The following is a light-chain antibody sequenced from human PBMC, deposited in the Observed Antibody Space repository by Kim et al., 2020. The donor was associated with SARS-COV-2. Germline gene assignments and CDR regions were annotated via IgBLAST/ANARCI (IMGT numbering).Light chain of an antibody. CDR3: QQYGISPGT. CDR1: QSVSSSY. J-gene: IGKJ2*01. V-gene: IGKV3-20*01. CDR2: GAS. Sequence: EIVLTQSPGTLSLSPGERATLSCRASQSVSSSYLAWYQQKPGQAPRLLIYGASSRATGIPDRFSGSGSGTDFTLTISRLEPEDFAVYYCQQYGISPGTFGQGTKLAI.